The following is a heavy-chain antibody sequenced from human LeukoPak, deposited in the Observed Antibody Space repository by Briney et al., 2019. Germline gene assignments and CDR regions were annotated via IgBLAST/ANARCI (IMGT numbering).Heavy chain of an antibody. J-gene: IGHJ5*02. Sequence: ASVKVSCKASGYTFTSYGISWVRQAPGQGLEWMGWISAYNGNTNYAQKLQGRVTMTTDTSTSTAYMELRGLRSDDTAVYYCASWSLARQWLGDPGFDPWGQGTLVTVSS. CDR3: ASWSLARQWLGDPGFDP. V-gene: IGHV1-18*01. CDR1: GYTFTSYG. D-gene: IGHD6-19*01. CDR2: ISAYNGNT.